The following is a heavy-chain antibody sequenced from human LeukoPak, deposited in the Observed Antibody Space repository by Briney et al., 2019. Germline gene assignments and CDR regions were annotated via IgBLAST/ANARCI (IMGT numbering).Heavy chain of an antibody. J-gene: IGHJ4*02. Sequence: GGSLKLSCAASGFTFSSYGMHWVRQAPGKGLEWVAVIWYDGSNKYYADSVKGRFTISRDNSKNTLYLQMNSLRAEDTAVYYCARGIAVAGTDYWGQGTLVTVSS. D-gene: IGHD6-19*01. CDR2: IWYDGSNK. CDR3: ARGIAVAGTDY. CDR1: GFTFSSYG. V-gene: IGHV3-33*01.